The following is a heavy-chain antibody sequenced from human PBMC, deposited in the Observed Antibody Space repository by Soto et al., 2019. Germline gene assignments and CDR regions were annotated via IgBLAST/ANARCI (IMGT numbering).Heavy chain of an antibody. J-gene: IGHJ5*02. D-gene: IGHD5-12*01. CDR2: ISAYNGNT. V-gene: IGHV1-18*01. CDR1: GYTFTSYG. CDR3: ARVYSGYDSSPYNWFDP. Sequence: QVQLVQSGAEVKKPGASVKVSCKASGYTFTSYGISWVRQAPGQGLEWMGWISAYNGNTNYAQKLQGRVTMTTDTSTSTAYMERRSLRSDDTAVYYCARVYSGYDSSPYNWFDPWGQGTLVTVSS.